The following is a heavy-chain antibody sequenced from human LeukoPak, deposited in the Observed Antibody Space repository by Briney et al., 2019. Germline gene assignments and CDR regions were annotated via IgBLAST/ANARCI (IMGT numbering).Heavy chain of an antibody. V-gene: IGHV3-48*01. CDR1: GFTFSSYG. CDR3: ARGGAARPDY. CDR2: ISSSSSAI. Sequence: GGSLRFSCAASGFTFSSYGINWVRQTPGKGLEWVSYISSSSSAINYADSVRGRFTISRDNAKNSLYLQMNSLRPEDTAVYYCARGGAARPDYWGQGTLVTVSS. D-gene: IGHD6-6*01. J-gene: IGHJ4*02.